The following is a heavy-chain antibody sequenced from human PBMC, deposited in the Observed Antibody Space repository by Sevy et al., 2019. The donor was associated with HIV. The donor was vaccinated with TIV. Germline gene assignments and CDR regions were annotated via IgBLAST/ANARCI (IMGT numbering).Heavy chain of an antibody. D-gene: IGHD6-13*01. J-gene: IGHJ4*02. CDR1: GFTFSDYY. V-gene: IGHV3-11*01. CDR2: ISSSGSTI. Sequence: GGSLRLSCAASGFTFSDYYMSWIRQAPGKGLEWVSYISSSGSTIYYADSVKGRFTISRDNAKNSLYLQMNSLRAEDTAVYYCASMYSRSWYGVREYYFDYWGQGTLVTVSS. CDR3: ASMYSRSWYGVREYYFDY.